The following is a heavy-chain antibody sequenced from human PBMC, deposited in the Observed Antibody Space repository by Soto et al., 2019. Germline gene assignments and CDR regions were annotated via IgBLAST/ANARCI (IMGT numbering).Heavy chain of an antibody. Sequence: QVQLVESGGGVVQPGRSLRLSCAASGFTFSSYAMHWVRQAPGKGLGWVAVISYDGSNKYYADSVKGRVTISRDNSKNTLYLQMNSLRAEDTAVYYCATLEEYYYGMDVCGRGTTVTVSS. CDR2: ISYDGSNK. CDR1: GFTFSSYA. CDR3: ATLEEYYYGMDV. J-gene: IGHJ6*02. V-gene: IGHV3-30-3*01. D-gene: IGHD3-3*01.